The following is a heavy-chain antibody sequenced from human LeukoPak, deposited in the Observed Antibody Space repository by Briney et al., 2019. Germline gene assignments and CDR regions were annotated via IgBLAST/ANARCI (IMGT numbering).Heavy chain of an antibody. D-gene: IGHD2-21*01. J-gene: IGHJ4*02. V-gene: IGHV3-53*01. CDR3: AKFFYDVSAGYSF. CDR2: MYSNGNT. CDR1: GFTVSTSY. Sequence: GGSLRLSCVASGFTVSTSYMNWVRQAPGKGLEWVSVMYSNGNTFYSDSVKGRFTVSRDSSENTLYLQMNNLRVEDTGVYYCAKFFYDVSAGYSFWGQGTRVTVSS.